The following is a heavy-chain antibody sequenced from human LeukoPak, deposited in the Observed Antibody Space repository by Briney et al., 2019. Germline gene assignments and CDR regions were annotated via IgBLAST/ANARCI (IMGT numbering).Heavy chain of an antibody. V-gene: IGHV3-48*01. Sequence: GGSLRLSCAASGFTFSSYSMNWVRQAPGKGLEWVSYISSSSSTIYYADSVKGRFTISRDNAKNSLYLQMNSLRAEDTAVYYCARVGYYDFWSGTLKDYNMDVWGKGTTVTVSS. J-gene: IGHJ6*03. D-gene: IGHD3-3*01. CDR1: GFTFSSYS. CDR2: ISSSSSTI. CDR3: ARVGYYDFWSGTLKDYNMDV.